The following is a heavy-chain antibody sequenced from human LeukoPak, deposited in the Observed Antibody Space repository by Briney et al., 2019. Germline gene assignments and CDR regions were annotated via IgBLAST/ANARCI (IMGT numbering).Heavy chain of an antibody. V-gene: IGHV3-23*01. J-gene: IGHJ4*02. CDR1: GFTFNSYA. CDR2: ISGGGDHT. CDR3: AKVGPGAARDY. Sequence: GESLRLSCAASGFTFNSYAMSWVRQASAKGLEWVSGISGGGDHTYYADSVKGRFTISRDTSKNMVYLEMNSLRAEDTAVYYCAKVGPGAARDYWGQGTLVTVSS. D-gene: IGHD2-15*01.